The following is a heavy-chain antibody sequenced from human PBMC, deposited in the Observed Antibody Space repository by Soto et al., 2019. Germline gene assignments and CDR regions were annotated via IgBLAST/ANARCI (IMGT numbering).Heavy chain of an antibody. D-gene: IGHD3-10*01. CDR2: IYTSGST. V-gene: IGHV4-4*07. Sequence: SETLSLTCTVSGGSISSYYWCWIRQPAGKERQWIGRIYTSGSTNYYPSLKSRGTMKVDTSKDQLSLKLGSVIAADTAVYYCGISPHRFGELAFDYWGQGTLVTVPQ. J-gene: IGHJ4*02. CDR3: GISPHRFGELAFDY. CDR1: GGSISSYY.